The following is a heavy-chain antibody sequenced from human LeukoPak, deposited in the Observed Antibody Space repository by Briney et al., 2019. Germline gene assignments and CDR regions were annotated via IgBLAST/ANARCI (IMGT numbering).Heavy chain of an antibody. CDR2: IYYSGST. Sequence: SETLSLTCTVSGGSIRSTAYYWGWIRQPPGKGLEWIGTIYYSGSTNYNPSLKSRVTISLDMSKNQFSLKLNSVTAADTAMYYCARHPQPFDIWGHGTMATVSS. CDR1: GGSIRSTAYY. V-gene: IGHV4-39*01. J-gene: IGHJ3*02. CDR3: ARHPQPFDI. D-gene: IGHD6-13*01.